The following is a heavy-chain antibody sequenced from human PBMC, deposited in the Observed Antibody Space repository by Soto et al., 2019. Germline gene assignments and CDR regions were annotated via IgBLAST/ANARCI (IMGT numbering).Heavy chain of an antibody. D-gene: IGHD1-26*01. J-gene: IGHJ3*02. Sequence: LRLSCAASGFTFSSYGMHWVRQAPGKGLEWVAVIWYDGSNKYYADSVKGRFTISRDNSKNTLYLQMNSLRAEDTAVYYCAYSGSYRDAFDIWGQGTMVTVSS. V-gene: IGHV3-33*01. CDR3: AYSGSYRDAFDI. CDR1: GFTFSSYG. CDR2: IWYDGSNK.